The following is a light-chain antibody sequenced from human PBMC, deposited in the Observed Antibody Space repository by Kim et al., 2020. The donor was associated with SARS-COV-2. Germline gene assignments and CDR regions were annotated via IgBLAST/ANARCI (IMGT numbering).Light chain of an antibody. J-gene: IGKJ1*01. V-gene: IGKV3-20*01. Sequence: SPGERTTLSCRAGQSVSSSYLAWYQQKPGQAPRLLIYGASSRATGIPDRFSGSGSGTDFTLTISRLEPEDFAVYYCQQYGSSPGTFGQGTKVDIK. CDR3: QQYGSSPGT. CDR1: QSVSSSY. CDR2: GAS.